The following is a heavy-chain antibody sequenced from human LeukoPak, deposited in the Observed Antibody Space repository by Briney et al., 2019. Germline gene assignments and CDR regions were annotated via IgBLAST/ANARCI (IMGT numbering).Heavy chain of an antibody. CDR2: ISSSSNTI. CDR3: ARETRRGTNFDY. J-gene: IGHJ4*02. CDR1: GFTFSDYS. V-gene: IGHV3-48*01. Sequence: GGSLRLSCAASGFTFSDYSVNWVRQAPGKGLEWVSFISSSSNTIYYADSVKGRFTISRDNAQNSVYLQMNSLRAEDTAVYYCARETRRGTNFDYWGQGTQVTVSS.